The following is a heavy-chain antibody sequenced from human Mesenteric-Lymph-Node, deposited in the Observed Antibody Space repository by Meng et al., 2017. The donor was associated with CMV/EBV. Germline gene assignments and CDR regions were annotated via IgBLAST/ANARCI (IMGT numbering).Heavy chain of an antibody. D-gene: IGHD2-2*01. CDR2: ISSSGSAI. V-gene: IGHV3-48*04. Sequence: GGSLRLSCAASGFTLSSNWMHWVRQVPGKGLERVSYISSSGSAIYYAGSVKGRFTISRDNAKNSLYLQMNSLRAEGTAVYYCARRYCTSTSCRIDHWAQGTLVTVSS. CDR3: ARRYCTSTSCRIDH. CDR1: GFTLSSNW. J-gene: IGHJ4*02.